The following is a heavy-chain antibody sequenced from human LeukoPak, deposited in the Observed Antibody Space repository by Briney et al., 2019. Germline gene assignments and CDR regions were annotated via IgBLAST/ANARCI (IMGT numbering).Heavy chain of an antibody. D-gene: IGHD3-3*01. V-gene: IGHV3-23*01. CDR1: GFTFSSYA. J-gene: IGHJ3*02. CDR3: AKAGPSLYDFWSGAAFDI. CDR2: ISGSGGST. Sequence: GGSLRLSCAASGFTFSSYAMSWVRQAPGKGLEWVSAISGSGGSTYYADSVKGRFTISRDNSKNTLYLQMNSLRAEDTAVYYCAKAGPSLYDFWSGAAFDIWGRGTMVTVSS.